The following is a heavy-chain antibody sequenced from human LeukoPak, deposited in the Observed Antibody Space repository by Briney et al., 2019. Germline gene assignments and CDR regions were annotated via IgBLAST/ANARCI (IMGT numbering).Heavy chain of an antibody. Sequence: GGSLRLSCAASGFTFSTSAMNWVRQAPGKGLEWVSYISSSSSTIYYADSVKGRFTISRDNAKNSLYLQINSLRAEDTAVYYCATDYDSTTPGYFDYWGQGTLVTVSS. J-gene: IGHJ4*02. D-gene: IGHD3-22*01. CDR3: ATDYDSTTPGYFDY. CDR1: GFTFSTSA. CDR2: ISSSSSTI. V-gene: IGHV3-48*01.